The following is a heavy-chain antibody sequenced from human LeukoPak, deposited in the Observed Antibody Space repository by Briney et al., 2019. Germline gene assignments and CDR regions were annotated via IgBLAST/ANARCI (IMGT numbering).Heavy chain of an antibody. CDR1: GFTFSSYG. J-gene: IGHJ4*02. CDR3: ARESVDTAMVTEYFDY. Sequence: GGSLRLSCAASGFTFSSYGMHWVRQAPGKGLEWVAVISYDGSNKYYADSVKGRFTISRDNSKNTLYLQMNSLRAEDTAVYYCARESVDTAMVTEYFDYWGQGTLVTVSS. CDR2: ISYDGSNK. D-gene: IGHD5-18*01. V-gene: IGHV3-30*03.